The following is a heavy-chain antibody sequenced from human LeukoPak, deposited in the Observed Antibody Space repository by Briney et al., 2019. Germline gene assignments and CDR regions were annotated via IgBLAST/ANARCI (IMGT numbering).Heavy chain of an antibody. D-gene: IGHD3-10*01. J-gene: IGHJ4*02. Sequence: GRSLRLSCAASGFMFTGFAMHWVRQAPGKGLQWVAVISYDGKVKFYGDSVKGRFTISRDDSKNMLYLQMSSLRPVDTAVYYCARDMIRGQPDYLDYWGQGTLVTVSS. CDR1: GFMFTGFA. CDR3: ARDMIRGQPDYLDY. CDR2: ISYDGKVK. V-gene: IGHV3-30*15.